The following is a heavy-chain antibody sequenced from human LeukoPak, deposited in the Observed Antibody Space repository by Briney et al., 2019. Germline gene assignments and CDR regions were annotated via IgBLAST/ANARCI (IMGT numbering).Heavy chain of an antibody. CDR1: GGSFSGYY. J-gene: IGHJ4*02. Sequence: SETLSLTCAVYGGSFSGYYWSWIRQPPGKGLEWIGEINHSGSTNYNPSLKSRVTISVDTSKNQFSLKLSSVTAADTAVYYCARRWLRLLGYCSGGSCYRGSFDYWGQGTLVTVSS. CDR2: INHSGST. CDR3: ARRWLRLLGYCSGGSCYRGSFDY. D-gene: IGHD2-15*01. V-gene: IGHV4-34*01.